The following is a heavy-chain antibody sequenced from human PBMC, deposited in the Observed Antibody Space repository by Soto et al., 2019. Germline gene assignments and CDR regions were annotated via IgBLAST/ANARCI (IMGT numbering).Heavy chain of an antibody. CDR1: GYTFSNYG. CDR3: ARDLIRQQLVQGDY. D-gene: IGHD6-13*01. V-gene: IGHV1-18*01. CDR2: ISAYNGST. Sequence: ASVKVSCKASGYTFSNYGISWVRQAPGQGLEWMGWISAYNGSTSYAQKFQGRVTMTRDTSTSTVYMELSSLRSEDTAVYYCARDLIRQQLVQGDYWGQGTLVTVSS. J-gene: IGHJ4*02.